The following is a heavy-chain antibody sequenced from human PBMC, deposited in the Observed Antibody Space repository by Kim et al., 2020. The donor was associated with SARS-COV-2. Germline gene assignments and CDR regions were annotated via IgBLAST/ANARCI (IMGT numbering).Heavy chain of an antibody. CDR1: GGTFSSYT. Sequence: SVKVSCKASGGTFSSYTISWVRQAPGQGLEWMGRIIPILGIANYAQKFQGRVTITADKSTSTAYMELSSLRSEDTAVYYCARDGYCSGGSCYFNGWFDPWGQGTLVTVSS. D-gene: IGHD2-15*01. CDR2: IIPILGIA. J-gene: IGHJ5*02. V-gene: IGHV1-69*04. CDR3: ARDGYCSGGSCYFNGWFDP.